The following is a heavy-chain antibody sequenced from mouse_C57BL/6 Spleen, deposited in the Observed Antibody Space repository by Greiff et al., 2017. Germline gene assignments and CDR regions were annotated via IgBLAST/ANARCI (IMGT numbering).Heavy chain of an antibody. J-gene: IGHJ4*01. CDR1: GYTFTSYW. V-gene: IGHV1-50*01. CDR2: IDPSDSYT. Sequence: QVHVKQPGAELVKPGASVKLSCKASGYTFTSYWMQWVKQRPGQGLEWIGEIDPSDSYTNYNQKFKGKATLTVDTSSSTAYMQLSSLTSEDSAVYYCARNAGNYGGVDYWGQGTSVTVSS. D-gene: IGHD2-1*01. CDR3: ARNAGNYGGVDY.